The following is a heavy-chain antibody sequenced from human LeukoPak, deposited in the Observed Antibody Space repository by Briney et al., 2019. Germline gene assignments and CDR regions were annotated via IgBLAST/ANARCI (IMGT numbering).Heavy chain of an antibody. V-gene: IGHV4-38-2*02. CDR1: GYSISNGYY. J-gene: IGHJ4*02. CDR3: ARELLSGDPSIGN. CDR2: ICHSGST. Sequence: SETLSLTCTVSGYSISNGYYWGWIRPPPGKGLEWIGNICHSGSTYYNPSLKSRVTISVDTSKNQFSLKLSSVTAADTAAYYCARELLSGDPSIGNWGQGTLVTVSS. D-gene: IGHD7-27*01.